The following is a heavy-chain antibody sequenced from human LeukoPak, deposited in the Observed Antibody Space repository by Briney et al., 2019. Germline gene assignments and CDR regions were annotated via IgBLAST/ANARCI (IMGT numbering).Heavy chain of an antibody. J-gene: IGHJ4*02. CDR3: ARVEYSSGWTYYFDY. D-gene: IGHD6-19*01. Sequence: ASVKLSCKASGYTFTSYDINWVRQATGQGLEWMGWMNPNSGNTGYAQKFQGRVTMTRNTSISTAYMELSSLRSEDTAVYHCARVEYSSGWTYYFDYWGQGTLVTVSS. CDR2: MNPNSGNT. V-gene: IGHV1-8*01. CDR1: GYTFTSYD.